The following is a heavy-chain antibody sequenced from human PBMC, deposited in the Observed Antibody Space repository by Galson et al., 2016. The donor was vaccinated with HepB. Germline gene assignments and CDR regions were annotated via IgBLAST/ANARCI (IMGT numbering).Heavy chain of an antibody. J-gene: IGHJ4*02. CDR3: AHTPKYSGSFYDY. D-gene: IGHD1-26*01. Sequence: PALVKPTQTLTLTCTFSEFSLTTGGVGVGWIRQPPGKALEWLALIFWNDDKRYAPSLMRRLTITKDTSNNQVVLTVTNLDPLDTATYYFAHTPKYSGSFYDYWGPGIMVTVSS. V-gene: IGHV2-5*01. CDR2: IFWNDDK. CDR1: EFSLTTGGVG.